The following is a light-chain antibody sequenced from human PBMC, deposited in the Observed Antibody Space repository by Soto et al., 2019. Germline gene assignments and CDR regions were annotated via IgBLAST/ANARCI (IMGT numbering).Light chain of an antibody. CDR3: QSYDSSLSGWV. CDR2: GNS. CDR1: SSNIGAGYD. J-gene: IGLJ3*02. V-gene: IGLV1-40*01. Sequence: QSVLTQPPSVSGAPGQRVTISCTWSSSNIGAGYDVHWYQQLPGTAPKLLIYGNSIRPSGIPDRLSGSKSGTSASLAITGLQAEDEADYYCQSYDSSLSGWVFGGGTKLTVL.